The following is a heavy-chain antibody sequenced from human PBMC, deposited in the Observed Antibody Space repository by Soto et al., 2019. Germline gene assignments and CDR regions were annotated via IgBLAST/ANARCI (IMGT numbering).Heavy chain of an antibody. J-gene: IGHJ4*02. Sequence: SLRLSCAASEFTFSSYYMHWVRQAPGEGLVWVSRIKTDGSFTNYADSVKGRFTISRDNAKNMLYLQMSSLGAEDTAVYYCARGYYGDPTALDYWGQGTLVTVSS. V-gene: IGHV3-74*01. CDR1: EFTFSSYY. CDR2: IKTDGSFT. D-gene: IGHD4-17*01. CDR3: ARGYYGDPTALDY.